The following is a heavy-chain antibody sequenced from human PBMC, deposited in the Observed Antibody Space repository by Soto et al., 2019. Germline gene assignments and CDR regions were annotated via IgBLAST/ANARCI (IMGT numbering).Heavy chain of an antibody. CDR1: GFTFSTYS. CDR3: AKDFTPDGYWDFDY. V-gene: IGHV3-23*01. D-gene: IGHD4-17*01. J-gene: IGHJ4*02. CDR2: VVQSGGST. Sequence: QPGGSLRLSCAASGFTFSTYSMSWVRQSPGKGLEWVSAVVQSGGSTYYADSVKGRFTISRDNSKNTLYLQMNNLRAEDTAVYYCAKDFTPDGYWDFDYWGQGTLVTVSS.